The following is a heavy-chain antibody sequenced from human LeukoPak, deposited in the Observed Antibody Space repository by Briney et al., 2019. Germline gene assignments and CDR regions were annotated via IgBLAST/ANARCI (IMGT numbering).Heavy chain of an antibody. CDR1: GGTFSSYA. CDR2: IIPIFGTA. D-gene: IGHD3-22*01. Sequence: GASVKVSCKASGGTFSSYAISWVRQAPGQGLEWMGGIIPIFGTANYAQKSQGRVTITTDESTSTAYMELSSLGSEDTAVYYCARRHYYDSSGYYYVPWFDPWGQGTLVTVSS. V-gene: IGHV1-69*05. J-gene: IGHJ5*02. CDR3: ARRHYYDSSGYYYVPWFDP.